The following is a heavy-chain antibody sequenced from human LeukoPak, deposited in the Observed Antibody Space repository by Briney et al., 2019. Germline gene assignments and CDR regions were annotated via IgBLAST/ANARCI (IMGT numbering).Heavy chain of an antibody. D-gene: IGHD5-18*01. Sequence: SETLSLTCTVSGGSISSYYWSWIRQPPGKGLEWIGYIYYSGSTNYNPSLKSPVTISVDTSKNQFSLKLSSVTAADTAVYYCASGFGTGGYSYGYNYWGQGTLVTVSS. J-gene: IGHJ4*02. CDR3: ASGFGTGGYSYGYNY. CDR1: GGSISSYY. CDR2: IYYSGST. V-gene: IGHV4-59*08.